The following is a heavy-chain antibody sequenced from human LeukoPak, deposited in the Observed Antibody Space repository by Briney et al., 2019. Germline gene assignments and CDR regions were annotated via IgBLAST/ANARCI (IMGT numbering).Heavy chain of an antibody. V-gene: IGHV3-48*03. J-gene: IGHJ3*02. D-gene: IGHD2-21*02. Sequence: GGSLRLSCAASGFTFRSYELNWVRQAPGKGLEWVSYISDVGTTQHYADSVKGRFIISRDNAKNSLYLQMNSLTTEDTAVCYCARDRSKVTAYDDALDTWGQGTMVIVSS. CDR1: GFTFRSYE. CDR3: ARDRSKVTAYDDALDT. CDR2: ISDVGTTQ.